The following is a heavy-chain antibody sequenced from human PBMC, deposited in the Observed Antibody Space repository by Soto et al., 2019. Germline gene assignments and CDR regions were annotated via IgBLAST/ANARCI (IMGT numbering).Heavy chain of an antibody. V-gene: IGHV1-3*01. D-gene: IGHD1-1*01. CDR3: ARALGTANDY. CDR2: INAGNGNT. J-gene: IGHJ4*01. Sequence: ASVKVSCKASGYTFTSYAMYWVRQAPGQRLEWLGWINAGNGNTKYSQKFQGRVTITRDTSANTAYMGLSSLRYEDTAVYYCARALGTANDYWRQGTLVTVSS. CDR1: GYTFTSYA.